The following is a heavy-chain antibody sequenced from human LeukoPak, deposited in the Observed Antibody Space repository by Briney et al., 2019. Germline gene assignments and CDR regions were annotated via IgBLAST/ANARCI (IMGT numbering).Heavy chain of an antibody. CDR3: ARDLMISTPLISY. D-gene: IGHD2-8*01. CDR1: GFTFSSYW. V-gene: IGHV3-7*01. Sequence: GGSLRLSCAASGFTFSSYWMSWVRQAPGKGLEGVGSIKRDGSEKYYVDSVKGRFTISRDNTKNSLYLQMNSLRAEDTAVYYCARDLMISTPLISYWGQGTLVTVSS. CDR2: IKRDGSEK. J-gene: IGHJ4*02.